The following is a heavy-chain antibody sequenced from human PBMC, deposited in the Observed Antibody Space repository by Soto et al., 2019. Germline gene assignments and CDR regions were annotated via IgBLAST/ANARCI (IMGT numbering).Heavy chain of an antibody. CDR1: GDSV. Sequence: QVQLQQSGPGLVKPSQTLSLTCAISGDSVRQSPSRGLEWLGRTYYRSKWYNDYAVSVKSRITTNPDTSKHQFALQLISMTPEDTAGYYCARGFRGFDPWCQGTLFTVSS. CDR3: ARGFRGFDP. D-gene: IGHD3-10*01. V-gene: IGHV6-1*01. J-gene: IGHJ5*02. CDR2: TYYRSKWYN.